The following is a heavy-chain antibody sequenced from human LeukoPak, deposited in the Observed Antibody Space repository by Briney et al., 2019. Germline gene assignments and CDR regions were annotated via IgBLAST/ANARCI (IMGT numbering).Heavy chain of an antibody. CDR1: GGSLSSDY. CDR2: IHYTGST. D-gene: IGHD2-2*01. J-gene: IGHJ2*01. Sequence: SETLSLTCTVSGGSLSSDYWSWIRQPPGKGLEWIGYIHYTGSTSYNPSLKSRVTISEDTSKNQFSLKLTTVTAADTAVYYCARSPSRVDLDLDLWGRGTLVTVSS. V-gene: IGHV4-59*01. CDR3: ARSPSRVDLDLDL.